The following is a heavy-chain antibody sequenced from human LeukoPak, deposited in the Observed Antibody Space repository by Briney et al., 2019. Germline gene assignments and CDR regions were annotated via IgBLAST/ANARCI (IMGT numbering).Heavy chain of an antibody. D-gene: IGHD4-11*01. CDR1: GFTFSSYG. CDR2: IWYDGSNK. J-gene: IGHJ6*02. Sequence: PGRSLRLSCAASGFTFSSYGMHWVRQAPGKGLEWVAVIWYDGSNKYYADSVKGRFTISRDNSKNALYLQMNSLRAEDTAVYYCARDQTDYSNYAPYYYYGMDVWGQGTTVTVSS. CDR3: ARDQTDYSNYAPYYYYGMDV. V-gene: IGHV3-33*01.